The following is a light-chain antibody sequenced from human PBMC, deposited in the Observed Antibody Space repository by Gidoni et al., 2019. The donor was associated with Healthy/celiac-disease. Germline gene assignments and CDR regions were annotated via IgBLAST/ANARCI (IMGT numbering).Light chain of an antibody. CDR3: GTWDSSLSAVV. V-gene: IGLV1-51*01. CDR2: DNN. J-gene: IGLJ2*01. Sequence: QSVLTQPPSVSEAPGHKVTISGSGSRSNIGNTYVSWYQQLTGTAPKLLIYDNNKRPSGIPDRFSGSKSGTSATLGITGLQTGDEADYYCGTWDSSLSAVVFGGGTKLTVL. CDR1: RSNIGNTY.